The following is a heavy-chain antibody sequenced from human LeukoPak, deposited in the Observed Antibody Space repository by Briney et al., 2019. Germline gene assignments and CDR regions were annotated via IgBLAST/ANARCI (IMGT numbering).Heavy chain of an antibody. Sequence: GGSLRLSCAASGFTFSSYWMSWVRQAPGKGLEWVSYISRGGNFIYYADSVKGRFTISRDDAKNSLFLQMNSLRGEDTAVYYCARDSFSDYYYYMDVWGKGTTVTVSS. CDR1: GFTFSSYW. CDR3: ARDSFSDYYYYMDV. J-gene: IGHJ6*03. CDR2: ISRGGNFI. D-gene: IGHD3-3*02. V-gene: IGHV3-21*03.